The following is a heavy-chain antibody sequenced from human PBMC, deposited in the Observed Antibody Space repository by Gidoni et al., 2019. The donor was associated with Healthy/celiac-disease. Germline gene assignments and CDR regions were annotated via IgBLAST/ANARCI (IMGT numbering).Heavy chain of an antibody. Sequence: EVQLVESGGGLVQPGGSLRLHCAASGFTFSSDWMSWVRQAPGKGLEWVANIKQDGSEKYYVDSVKGRFTISRDNAKNSLYLQMNSLRAEDTAVYYCARDCYGYNDYWGQGTLVTVSS. CDR3: ARDCYGYNDY. CDR1: GFTFSSDW. CDR2: IKQDGSEK. J-gene: IGHJ4*02. V-gene: IGHV3-7*01. D-gene: IGHD5-18*01.